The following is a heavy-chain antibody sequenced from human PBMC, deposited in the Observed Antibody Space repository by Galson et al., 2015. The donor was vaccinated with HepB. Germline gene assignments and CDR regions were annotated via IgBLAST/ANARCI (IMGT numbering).Heavy chain of an antibody. V-gene: IGHV3-13*05. J-gene: IGHJ4*02. CDR1: GFPFSSYD. CDR2: IGTAGDP. Sequence: LRLSCAASGFPFSSYDMHWVRQATGQGLEWVSAIGTAGDPYYPGSVKGRFTISRENAKNSLYLQMDSLRAGDTAVYYCAREPWMGDYDILTGYACFDYWGQGTLVTVSS. CDR3: AREPWMGDYDILTGYACFDY. D-gene: IGHD3-9*01.